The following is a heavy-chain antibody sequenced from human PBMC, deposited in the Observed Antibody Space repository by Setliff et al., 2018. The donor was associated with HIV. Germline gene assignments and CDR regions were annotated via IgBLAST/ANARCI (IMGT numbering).Heavy chain of an antibody. CDR1: GYSISTGYY. J-gene: IGHJ6*03. Sequence: SETLSLTCAVSGYSISTGYYWGWIRQPPGKGLEWIGSIYHSGSTYYNPSLSSRLTISVDTSKNQVSLRLSSVTAADTGVYYCARHRDPPGTSWIFYYYYMDLWGGGTTVTVSS. CDR3: ARHRDPPGTSWIFYYYYMDL. CDR2: IYHSGST. V-gene: IGHV4-38-2*01. D-gene: IGHD2-2*01.